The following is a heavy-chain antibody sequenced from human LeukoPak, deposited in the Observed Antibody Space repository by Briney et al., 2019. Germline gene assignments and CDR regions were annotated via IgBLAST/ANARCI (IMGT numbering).Heavy chain of an antibody. Sequence: GASVTVSCKASGGTFNTYAISWVRQAPGQGLEWMGGIIPIFGTANYAQKFQDRVTITADESTSTAYMELSSLRSEDTAMYYCARDHSGDYVRNWYFDLWGRGTLVTVSS. D-gene: IGHD4-17*01. J-gene: IGHJ2*01. CDR3: ARDHSGDYVRNWYFDL. V-gene: IGHV1-69*13. CDR1: GGTFNTYA. CDR2: IIPIFGTA.